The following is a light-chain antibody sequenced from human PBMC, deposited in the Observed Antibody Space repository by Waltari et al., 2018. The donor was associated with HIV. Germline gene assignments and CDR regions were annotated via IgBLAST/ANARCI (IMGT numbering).Light chain of an antibody. Sequence: QSALTQPPSASGSPGPSVTISCTGNSSDIGGYNSFSSYQHTPSKAPKLMIYEFSKRPSGVPDRFSGSKSGNTASLTVSGLQAEDEADYYCSSYAGSNKGVFGGGTKLTVL. CDR1: SSDIGGYNS. CDR2: EFS. V-gene: IGLV2-8*01. CDR3: SSYAGSNKGV. J-gene: IGLJ2*01.